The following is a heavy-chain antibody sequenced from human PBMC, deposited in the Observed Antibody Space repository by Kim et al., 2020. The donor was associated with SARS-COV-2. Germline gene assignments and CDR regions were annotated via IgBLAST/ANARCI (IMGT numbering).Heavy chain of an antibody. Sequence: ASVKVSCKASGYTFTGYYMHWVRQAPGQGLEWMGRINPNSGGTNYAQKFQGRVTMTRDTSISTAYMELSRLRSDDTAVYYCARDGRVAGAGRGPKRNCVDAWGQGTLVTVSS. J-gene: IGHJ5*02. V-gene: IGHV1-2*06. D-gene: IGHD6-19*01. CDR2: INPNSGGT. CDR1: GYTFTGYY. CDR3: ARDGRVAGAGRGPKRNCVDA.